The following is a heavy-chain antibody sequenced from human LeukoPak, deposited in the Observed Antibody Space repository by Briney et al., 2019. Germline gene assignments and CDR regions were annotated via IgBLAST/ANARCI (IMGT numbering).Heavy chain of an antibody. CDR1: GFTFSSYA. CDR2: ISGSGDST. Sequence: GGSLRLSCAASGFTFSSYAMSWVRQAPGKGLEWVSTISGSGDSTHYADSVKGRFTISRDNSKNMLYLQMNSLRVEDTAIYYCVKGCSYTGCYTSDYWGQGTLVTVSS. D-gene: IGHD2-2*02. V-gene: IGHV3-23*01. J-gene: IGHJ4*02. CDR3: VKGCSYTGCYTSDY.